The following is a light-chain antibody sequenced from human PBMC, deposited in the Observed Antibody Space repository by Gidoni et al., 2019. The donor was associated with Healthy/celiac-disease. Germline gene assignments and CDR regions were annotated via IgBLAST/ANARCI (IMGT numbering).Light chain of an antibody. CDR1: QSVSRH. V-gene: IGKV3-11*01. CDR2: DAS. Sequence: ELVLTQSPATLSLSPGERATLSCRASQSVSRHLAWYQQKPSLAPRLIIYDASNRATAIPARFSGSGSGTDFTLTISSLGPEDFAVYFCQQRSNWPRGLTFGGGTKVEIK. CDR3: QQRSNWPRGLT. J-gene: IGKJ4*01.